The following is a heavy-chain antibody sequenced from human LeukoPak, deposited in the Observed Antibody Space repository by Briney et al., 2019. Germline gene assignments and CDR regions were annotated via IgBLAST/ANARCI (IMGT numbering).Heavy chain of an antibody. CDR2: INPNSGGT. CDR1: GYTFTSYD. CDR3: ARDDARGQLADLFDY. D-gene: IGHD6-6*01. Sequence: GASVKVSCKASGYTFTSYDINWVRQAPGQGLEWMGWINPNSGGTNYAQKFQGRVTMTRDTSISTAYMELSRLRSDDTAVYYCARDDARGQLADLFDYWGQGTLVTVSS. J-gene: IGHJ4*02. V-gene: IGHV1-2*02.